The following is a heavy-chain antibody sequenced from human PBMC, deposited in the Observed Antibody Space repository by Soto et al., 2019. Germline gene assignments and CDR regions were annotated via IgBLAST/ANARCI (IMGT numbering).Heavy chain of an antibody. D-gene: IGHD2-2*01. J-gene: IGHJ3*02. V-gene: IGHV4-59*08. CDR3: VRHAARIVVVPAARLMMDAFDI. Sequence: SETLSLTCTVSGGSINSYYWSWIRQPPGKGLEWIGYIYYSGSTNYNPSLKSRVTISVDTSKNQFSLKLSSVTAADTAVYYCVRHAARIVVVPAARLMMDAFDIWGQGTMVTVSS. CDR2: IYYSGST. CDR1: GGSINSYY.